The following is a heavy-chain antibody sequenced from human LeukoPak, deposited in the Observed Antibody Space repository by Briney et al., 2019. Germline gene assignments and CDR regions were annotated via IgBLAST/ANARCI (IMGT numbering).Heavy chain of an antibody. V-gene: IGHV3-7*03. J-gene: IGHJ6*02. CDR1: GFALSSHW. CDR2: VNRDGSET. CDR3: ARNNGMDV. Sequence: GGSLRLSCAASGFALSSHWMTWVRQVPGRGPEWVANVNRDGSETYYLDSVKGRFTISKDNAENSLYLQMNSLRAEDTALYHCARNNGMDVWGQGTTVIVSS.